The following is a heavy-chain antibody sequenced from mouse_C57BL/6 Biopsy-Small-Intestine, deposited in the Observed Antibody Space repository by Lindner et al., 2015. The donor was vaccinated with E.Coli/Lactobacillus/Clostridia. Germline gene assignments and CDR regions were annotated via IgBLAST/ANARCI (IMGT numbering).Heavy chain of an antibody. D-gene: IGHD1-1*01. J-gene: IGHJ2*01. Sequence: VQLQESGPELVKPGASVKISCKASGYAFSSSWMNWVKQRPGKGLEWIGRIYPGDGDTNYNGKFKGKATLTAGKSSSTAYMQLSSLTSEDSAVYFCARDYGSSYDYWGQGTTLTVSS. CDR1: GYAFSSSW. CDR3: ARDYGSSYDY. CDR2: IYPGDGDT. V-gene: IGHV1-82*01.